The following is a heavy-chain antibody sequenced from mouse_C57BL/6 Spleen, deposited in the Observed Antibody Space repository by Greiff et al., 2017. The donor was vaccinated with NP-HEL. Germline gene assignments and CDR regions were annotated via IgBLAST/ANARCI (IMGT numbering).Heavy chain of an antibody. CDR2: ISSGSSTI. CDR3: ARPFYDYDVWFAY. D-gene: IGHD2-4*01. Sequence: EVKVLESGGGLVKPGGSLKLSCAASGFTFSDYGMHWVRQAPEKGLEWVAYISSGSSTIYYADTVKGRFTISRDNAKNTLFLHMTSLRSEDTAMYYCARPFYDYDVWFAYWGQGTLVTVSA. V-gene: IGHV5-17*01. J-gene: IGHJ3*01. CDR1: GFTFSDYG.